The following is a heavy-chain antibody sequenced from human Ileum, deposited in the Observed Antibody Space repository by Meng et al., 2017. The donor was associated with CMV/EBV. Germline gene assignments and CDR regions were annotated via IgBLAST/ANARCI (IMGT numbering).Heavy chain of an antibody. D-gene: IGHD3-22*01. Sequence: ITLKESGASPGKPPQTLNLTCSFSGVSISTTGVGVGWIRQPPGKALEWLALIYWDDYKRYSPSLKSRLTITKDTSKNQVVLTMTNMDPVDTATYYCARNYYDSGPFQYWGQGTLVTVSS. V-gene: IGHV2-5*02. CDR2: IYWDDYK. CDR1: GVSISTTGVG. J-gene: IGHJ4*01. CDR3: ARNYYDSGPFQY.